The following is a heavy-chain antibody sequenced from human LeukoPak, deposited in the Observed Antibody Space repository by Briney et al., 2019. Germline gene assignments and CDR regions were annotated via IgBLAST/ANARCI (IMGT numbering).Heavy chain of an antibody. CDR2: IYYSGST. CDR3: ARHHALDYYGSGSYYYGWFDP. Sequence: SETLSLTCTVSGGSISSSSYYWGWIRQPPGTGLEWIGSIYYSGSTYYNPSLKSRVTISVDTSKNQFSLKLSSVTAADTAVYYCARHHALDYYGSGSYYYGWFDPWGQGTLVTVSS. CDR1: GGSISSSSYY. D-gene: IGHD3-10*01. J-gene: IGHJ5*02. V-gene: IGHV4-39*01.